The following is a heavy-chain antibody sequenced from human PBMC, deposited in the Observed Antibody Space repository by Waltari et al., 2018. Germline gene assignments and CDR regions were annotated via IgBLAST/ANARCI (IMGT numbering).Heavy chain of an antibody. CDR1: GFTFSSYW. CDR2: INSDGSST. CDR3: ARDGYSGSYYMPFDI. Sequence: EVQLVESGGGLVQPGGSLRLSCAASGFTFSSYWMHWVRQAPGKGLVWVSRINSDGSSTSYADSGKGRFTISRDNAKNTLYLQMNSLRAEDTAVYYCARDGYSGSYYMPFDIWGQGTMVTVSS. D-gene: IGHD1-26*01. J-gene: IGHJ3*02. V-gene: IGHV3-74*01.